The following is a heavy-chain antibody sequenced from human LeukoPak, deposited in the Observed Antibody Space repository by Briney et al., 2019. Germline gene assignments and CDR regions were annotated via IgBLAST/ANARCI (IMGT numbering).Heavy chain of an antibody. Sequence: SVKVSCKASGGTFSSYAISWVRQAPGQGLEWMGGIIPIFGTANYAQKFQGRVTITTDESTSTAYMELSSLRSEDTAVYYCARDGQLPRTGPNYYYYMDVWRKGTTVTVSS. D-gene: IGHD6-6*01. V-gene: IGHV1-69*05. CDR1: GGTFSSYA. J-gene: IGHJ6*03. CDR3: ARDGQLPRTGPNYYYYMDV. CDR2: IIPIFGTA.